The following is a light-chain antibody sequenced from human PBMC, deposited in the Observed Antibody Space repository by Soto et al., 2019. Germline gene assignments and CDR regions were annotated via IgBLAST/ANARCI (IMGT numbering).Light chain of an antibody. CDR3: LQHNSYPFT. CDR2: AAS. Sequence: DIQMTQSPSAMSASVGDRVTITCRASQGIGHYLAWFQQKPGKVPQRLIYAASNLQSGVPSRFSGSGSGTEFTLTISSLQPEDLAVYYCLQHNSYPFTFGQGTRLEIK. J-gene: IGKJ5*01. V-gene: IGKV1-17*03. CDR1: QGIGHY.